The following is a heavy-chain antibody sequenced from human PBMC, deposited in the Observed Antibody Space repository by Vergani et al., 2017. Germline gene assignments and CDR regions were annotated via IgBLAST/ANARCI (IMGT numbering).Heavy chain of an antibody. V-gene: IGHV1-69*18. J-gene: IGHJ6*02. Sequence: QVQLVQSGAEVKKPGSSVKVSCKASGGTFSSYAISWVRQAPGQGVEWMGRIIPIFGTANYAQKFQGRVTITADESTSTAYMELSSLRSEDTAGYYCARALGWHDSSGYYYYYGMDVWGQGTTVTVSS. CDR1: GGTFSSYA. CDR3: ARALGWHDSSGYYYYYGMDV. CDR2: IIPIFGTA. D-gene: IGHD3-22*01.